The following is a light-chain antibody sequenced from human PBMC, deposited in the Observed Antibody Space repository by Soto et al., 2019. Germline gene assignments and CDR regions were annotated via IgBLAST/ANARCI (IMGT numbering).Light chain of an antibody. CDR2: SNN. V-gene: IGLV1-44*01. Sequence: QSVLTQPPSASGTPGQRVTISCSGSTSNIGSNAVDWYQQHPGTAPKVLIYSNNQRPSGVPDRIFGSRSGTSASLAITGLQSEDEADYYCATWDDSLKGWVFGGGTQVTVL. CDR3: ATWDDSLKGWV. J-gene: IGLJ3*02. CDR1: TSNIGSNA.